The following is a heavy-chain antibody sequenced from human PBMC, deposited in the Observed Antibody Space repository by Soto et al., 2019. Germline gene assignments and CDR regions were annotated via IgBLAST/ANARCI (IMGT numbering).Heavy chain of an antibody. D-gene: IGHD3-3*01. J-gene: IGHJ4*02. CDR1: GYTLTELS. CDR3: ARDPNNYDFWSGYPDY. Sequence: GASVKVSCKVSGYTLTELSMHWVRQAPGKRLEWMGGFNAENGKTKYSQKFQGRVTITRDTSASTAYMELSSLRSEDTAVYYCARDPNNYDFWSGYPDYWGQGTLVTVSS. V-gene: IGHV1-3*01. CDR2: FNAENGKT.